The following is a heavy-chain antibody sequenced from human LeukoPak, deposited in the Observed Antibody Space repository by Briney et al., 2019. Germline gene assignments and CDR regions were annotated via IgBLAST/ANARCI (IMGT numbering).Heavy chain of an antibody. CDR1: GGTFSSYA. CDR2: IIPIFGTA. V-gene: IGHV1-69*13. D-gene: IGHD3-22*01. Sequence: ASVKVSCKASGGTFSSYAISWVRQAPGQGLEWMGGIIPIFGTANYAQKFQGRVTITADEPTSTAYMELSSLRSEDTAVYYCARAPDYYDSRTRFDYWGQGTLVTVSS. CDR3: ARAPDYYDSRTRFDY. J-gene: IGHJ4*02.